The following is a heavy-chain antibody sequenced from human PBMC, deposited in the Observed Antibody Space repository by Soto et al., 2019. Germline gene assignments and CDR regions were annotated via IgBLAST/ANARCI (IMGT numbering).Heavy chain of an antibody. CDR2: INSDGSST. V-gene: IGHV3-74*01. CDR1: GFTFSSYW. D-gene: IGHD1-26*01. CDR3: ARDGGSDPGYYFDY. Sequence: EVQLVESGGGLVQPGGSLRLSCAASGFTFSSYWMHWVRQAPGKGLVWVSRINSDGSSTSYADSVKGRFTISRDNAKNTLDLQMNSLRAEDTAVDYCARDGGSDPGYYFDYWGQGTLVTVSS. J-gene: IGHJ4*02.